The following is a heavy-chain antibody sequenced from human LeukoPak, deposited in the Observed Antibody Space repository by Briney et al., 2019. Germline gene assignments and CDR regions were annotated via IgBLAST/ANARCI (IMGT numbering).Heavy chain of an antibody. Sequence: SETLSLTCTVSGGSLSSSSYYWGWIRQPSGKGLEWIGSIYYSGSTYYSPSLKSRVTISVDTSKNQFSLKLSSVTAADTAVYYCARPAGYCSSTSCYPGWFDPWGQGTLVTVSS. CDR3: ARPAGYCSSTSCYPGWFDP. V-gene: IGHV4-39*01. CDR1: GGSLSSSSYY. CDR2: IYYSGST. J-gene: IGHJ5*02. D-gene: IGHD2-2*01.